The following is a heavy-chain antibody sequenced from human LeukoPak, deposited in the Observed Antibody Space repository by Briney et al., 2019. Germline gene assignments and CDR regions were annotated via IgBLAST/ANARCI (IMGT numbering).Heavy chain of an antibody. Sequence: ETLSLTCTVSGGSISSSSYYWGWIRQPPGKGLEWVANIKQDGSERNYVDSVKGRSTISRDNAKNSLFLQMNSLRVEDTAVYYCARGGTRGYSPVDYWGQGILVTVSS. CDR3: ARGGTRGYSPVDY. CDR1: GGSISSSSYY. CDR2: IKQDGSER. D-gene: IGHD5-18*01. V-gene: IGHV3-7*03. J-gene: IGHJ4*02.